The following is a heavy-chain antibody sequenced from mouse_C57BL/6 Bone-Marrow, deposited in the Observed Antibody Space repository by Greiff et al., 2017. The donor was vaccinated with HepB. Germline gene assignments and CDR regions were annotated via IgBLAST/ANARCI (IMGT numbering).Heavy chain of an antibody. Sequence: EVQLQESGAELVRPGASVKLSCTASGFNIKDYYMHWVKQRPEQGLEWIGRIDPEDGDTEYAPKFQGKATMTADTSSNPAYLQLSSLSSEDTAVYYCTTASYWYFDVWGTGTTVTVSS. CDR1: GFNIKDYY. CDR2: IDPEDGDT. V-gene: IGHV14-1*01. CDR3: TTASYWYFDV. J-gene: IGHJ1*03. D-gene: IGHD1-2*01.